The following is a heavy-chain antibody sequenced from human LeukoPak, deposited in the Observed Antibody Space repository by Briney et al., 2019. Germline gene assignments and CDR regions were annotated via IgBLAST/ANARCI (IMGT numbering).Heavy chain of an antibody. D-gene: IGHD2-2*01. CDR1: GFTFSSYG. CDR3: AKGKGVPAARFDY. J-gene: IGHJ4*02. Sequence: GGSLRLSCAASGFTFSSYGMHWVRRAPGKGLEWVAFIRYDGSNKYYADSVKGRFTISRDNSKNTLYLQMNSLRAEDTAVYYCAKGKGVPAARFDYWGQGALVTVSS. V-gene: IGHV3-30*02. CDR2: IRYDGSNK.